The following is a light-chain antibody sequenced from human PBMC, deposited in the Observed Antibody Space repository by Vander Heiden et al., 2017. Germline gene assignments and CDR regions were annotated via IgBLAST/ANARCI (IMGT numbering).Light chain of an antibody. Sequence: DIVMTQSPLSLPVTPGEPASISCRSSQSLLHSNGYNYLDWYLQKPGQSPQLLIYLGSNRASGVPDRFSGSGSGTDFTLKISRVDAEHVRVYYCRLVLQTPSTFGQRTRLEIK. V-gene: IGKV2-28*01. CDR3: RLVLQTPST. J-gene: IGKJ5*01. CDR1: QSLLHSNGYNY. CDR2: LGS.